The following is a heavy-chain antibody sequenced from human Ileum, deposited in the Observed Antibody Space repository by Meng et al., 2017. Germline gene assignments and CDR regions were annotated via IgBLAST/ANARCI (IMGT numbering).Heavy chain of an antibody. CDR3: AANSGKKMHS. D-gene: IGHD4-23*01. J-gene: IGHJ4*02. V-gene: IGHV4-4*02. Sequence: GPGLGKLSGTLSLPSAVSAESISTTNWWNWVRQPPGDGLECIGEIYHSGLVNYNLSLKSRVTLSIDKSKNQFSLKLISVTAADTGVYYCAANSGKKMHSWGQGTLVTVSS. CDR2: IYHSGLV. CDR1: AESISTTNW.